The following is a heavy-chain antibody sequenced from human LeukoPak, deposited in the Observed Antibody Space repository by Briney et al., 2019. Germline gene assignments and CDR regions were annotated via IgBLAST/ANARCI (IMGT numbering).Heavy chain of an antibody. V-gene: IGHV3-23*01. CDR1: GFIFSNYA. D-gene: IGHD1-26*01. CDR3: AKDISREWEPGGAFDI. CDR2: ISGSGGRT. J-gene: IGHJ3*02. Sequence: GGSLRLSCAASGFIFSNYAMSWVRQAPGKGLEWVSGISGSGGRTNYADSVKGRFTISRDNAKNSLYLQMNSLRAEDMALYYCAKDISREWEPGGAFDIWGQGTMVTVSS.